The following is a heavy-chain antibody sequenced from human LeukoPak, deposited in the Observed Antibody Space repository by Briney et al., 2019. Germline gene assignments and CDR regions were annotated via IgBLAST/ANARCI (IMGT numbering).Heavy chain of an antibody. CDR3: ARDRIVVVPAAHYFDY. Sequence: KPGGSLRLSCAASGFTFSSYSMNWVRQAPGKGREWVSSIISSSSYIYYADSVKGRFTISRDNAKNSLYLQMNSVGAEDTAVYYWARDRIVVVPAAHYFDYWGQGTLVTVSS. CDR2: IISSSSYI. D-gene: IGHD2-2*01. CDR1: GFTFSSYS. J-gene: IGHJ4*02. V-gene: IGHV3-21*01.